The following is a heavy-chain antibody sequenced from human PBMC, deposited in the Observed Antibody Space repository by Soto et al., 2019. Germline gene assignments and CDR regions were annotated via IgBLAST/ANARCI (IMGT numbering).Heavy chain of an antibody. CDR2: INPSGGGT. CDR1: GYTFLDFY. Sequence: QVQLVQSGTEVKKPGASVKVSCKASGYTFLDFYIHWVRQAPGQGLEWMGFINPSGGGTTYAQQFQGRLTMTRDTSTSTVYMELISLRSEDTAIYYCARVSYGSGGPYGFDIWGQGTMVTVSS. D-gene: IGHD6-19*01. V-gene: IGHV1-46*01. J-gene: IGHJ3*02. CDR3: ARVSYGSGGPYGFDI.